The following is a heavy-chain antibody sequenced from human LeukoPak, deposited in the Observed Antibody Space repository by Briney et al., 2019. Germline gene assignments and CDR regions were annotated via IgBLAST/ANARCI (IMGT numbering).Heavy chain of an antibody. CDR2: ISSSSSTI. V-gene: IGHV3-48*04. CDR3: ASENYDILTGYYTHFDY. Sequence: GGSLRLSCAASGFTFSSYSMNWVRQAPGKGLEWVSYISSSSSTIYYADSVKGRFTISRDNAKNSLYLQMNSLRAEDTAVYYCASENYDILTGYYTHFDYWGQGTLVTVSS. J-gene: IGHJ4*02. D-gene: IGHD3-9*01. CDR1: GFTFSSYS.